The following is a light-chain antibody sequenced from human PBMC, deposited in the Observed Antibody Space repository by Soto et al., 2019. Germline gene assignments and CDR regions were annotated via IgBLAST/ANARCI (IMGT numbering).Light chain of an antibody. CDR2: NTN. Sequence: QTVVTQEPSFSVSPGGTVTLTCGLNSGSVSTSSYPSWYQQTPGQAPRTLIYNTNTRSSGVPDRFSGSKSGNTASLTVSGLQAEDEADYYCSSYAGLKVFGGGTKLTVL. CDR1: SGSVSTSSY. V-gene: IGLV8-61*01. J-gene: IGLJ2*01. CDR3: SSYAGLKV.